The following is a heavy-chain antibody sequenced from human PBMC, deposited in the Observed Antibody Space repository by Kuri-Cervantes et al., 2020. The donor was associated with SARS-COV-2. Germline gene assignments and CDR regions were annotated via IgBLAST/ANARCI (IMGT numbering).Heavy chain of an antibody. D-gene: IGHD7-27*01. J-gene: IGHJ6*02. Sequence: SETLSLTCTVSGGSIRGYYWNWIRQPPGKGLEWIGYIYYSGSTNYNPSLKNRLTISVDTSKNQFSLKLSTMTAADTAVYYCAGQLGIGGGMDVWGQGTTVTVSS. V-gene: IGHV4-59*01. CDR1: GGSIRGYY. CDR2: IYYSGST. CDR3: AGQLGIGGGMDV.